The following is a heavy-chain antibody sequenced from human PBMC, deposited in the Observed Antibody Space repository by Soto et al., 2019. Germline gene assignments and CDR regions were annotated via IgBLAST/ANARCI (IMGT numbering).Heavy chain of an antibody. CDR3: GRRDHTLGVWYHTYDS. Sequence: GESLKISCQGFEYTFTAYWIGWVRQMPGKGLEWMGIINPGDADIRYSPSFQGQVTISADKSINTAYLQLSSLKASDSEMYYCGRRDHTLGVWYHTYDSWGQGTMVTVSS. J-gene: IGHJ3*02. D-gene: IGHD2-8*01. V-gene: IGHV5-51*01. CDR1: EYTFTAYW. CDR2: INPGDADI.